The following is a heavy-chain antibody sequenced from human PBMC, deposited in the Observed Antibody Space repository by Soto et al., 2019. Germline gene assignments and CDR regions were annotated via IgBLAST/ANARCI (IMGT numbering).Heavy chain of an antibody. D-gene: IGHD3-22*01. Sequence: SETLSLTCAVYGGSFSGYYWSWIRQPPGKGLEWIGEINHSGSTNYNPSLKSRVTISVDTSKNQFSLKLSSVTAADTAVYYCARGDYYDSSGYERHFDYWGQGTLVTVSS. CDR1: GGSFSGYY. J-gene: IGHJ4*02. CDR2: INHSGST. V-gene: IGHV4-34*01. CDR3: ARGDYYDSSGYERHFDY.